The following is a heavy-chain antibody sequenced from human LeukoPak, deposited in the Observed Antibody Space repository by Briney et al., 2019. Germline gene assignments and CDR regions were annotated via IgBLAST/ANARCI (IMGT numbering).Heavy chain of an antibody. CDR3: PKLYGDYGLRDWFDP. CDR1: GFTFSSYA. D-gene: IGHD4-17*01. J-gene: IGHJ5*02. CDR2: ISGSVGST. V-gene: IGHV3-23*01. Sequence: GGSLRLSCAASGFTFSSYAMSWVRQAPGKGLEWVSAISGSVGSTYYADSVKGRFTISRDNSKNTLYLQMNSLRAEDTAVYYCPKLYGDYGLRDWFDPWGQGTLVTVSS.